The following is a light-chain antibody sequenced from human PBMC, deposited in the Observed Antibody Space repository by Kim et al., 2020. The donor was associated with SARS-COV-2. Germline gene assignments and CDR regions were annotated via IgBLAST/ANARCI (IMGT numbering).Light chain of an antibody. CDR2: AAS. CDR1: EDISHW. V-gene: IGKV1-12*01. Sequence: QMTQSPSSVSASVGDTVTITCRASEDISHWLAWYQQKPGKAPKLLIYAASGLQGGVPRRFSGSGSGTDFTLTISSLQPEDFAIYDCKHTGRLQWALGPGTKVDIK. CDR3: KHTGRLQWA. J-gene: IGKJ1*01.